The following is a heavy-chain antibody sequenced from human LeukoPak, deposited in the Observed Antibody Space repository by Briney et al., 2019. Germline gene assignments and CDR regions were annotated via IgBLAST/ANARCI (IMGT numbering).Heavy chain of an antibody. Sequence: PSETLSLTCAVYGGSFSGYYWSWIRQPPGKGLEWIGYIYYSGSTNYNPSLKSRVTISVDTSKNQFSLKLSSVTAADTAVYYCARHLGYCSGGSCYSWFDPWGQGTLVTVSS. CDR3: ARHLGYCSGGSCYSWFDP. J-gene: IGHJ5*02. CDR1: GGSFSGYY. V-gene: IGHV4-59*08. D-gene: IGHD2-15*01. CDR2: IYYSGST.